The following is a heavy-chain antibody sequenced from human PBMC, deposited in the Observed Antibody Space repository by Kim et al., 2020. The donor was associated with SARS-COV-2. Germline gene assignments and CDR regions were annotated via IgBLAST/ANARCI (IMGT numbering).Heavy chain of an antibody. D-gene: IGHD2-2*01. V-gene: IGHV4-34*01. J-gene: IGHJ4*02. CDR3: ARVRYCSSTSCRSVTDY. Sequence: LTRRVTISVDTSKNQFSLKLSSVTAADTAVYYCARVRYCSSTSCRSVTDYWGQGTLVTVSS.